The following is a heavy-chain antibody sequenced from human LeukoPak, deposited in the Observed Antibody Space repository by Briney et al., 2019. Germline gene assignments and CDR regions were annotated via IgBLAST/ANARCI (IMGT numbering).Heavy chain of an antibody. CDR3: ASNIAAAGDFDY. CDR2: MNPNSGNT. J-gene: IGHJ4*02. Sequence: ASVKVSCKASGYTFTSYAMNWVRQAPGQGLEWMGWMNPNSGNTGYAQKFQGRVTMTRNTSISTAYMELSSLRSEDTAVYYCASNIAAAGDFDYWGQGTLVTVSS. V-gene: IGHV1-8*02. CDR1: GYTFTSYA. D-gene: IGHD6-13*01.